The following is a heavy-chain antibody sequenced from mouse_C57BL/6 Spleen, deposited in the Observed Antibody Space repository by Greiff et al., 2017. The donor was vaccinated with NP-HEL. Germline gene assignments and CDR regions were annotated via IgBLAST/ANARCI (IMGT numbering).Heavy chain of an antibody. V-gene: IGHV1-20*01. CDR3: ARGYYGSSYYAMDY. Sequence: EVQLQQSGPELVKPGDSVKISCKASGYSFTGYFMNWVMQSHGKSLEWIGRINPYNGDTFYNQKFKGKATLTVDKSSSTAHMELRSLTSQDSAVYYCARGYYGSSYYAMDYWGQGTSVTVSS. CDR1: GYSFTGYF. D-gene: IGHD1-1*01. J-gene: IGHJ4*01. CDR2: INPYNGDT.